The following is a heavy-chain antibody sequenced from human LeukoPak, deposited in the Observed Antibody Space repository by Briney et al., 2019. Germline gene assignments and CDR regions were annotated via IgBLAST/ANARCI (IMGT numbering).Heavy chain of an antibody. CDR1: GGSISSTTYY. CDR3: ARDVHIYGNAFGV. D-gene: IGHD1-1*01. J-gene: IGHJ3*01. Sequence: PSETLSLTCTVSGGSISSTTYYWDWIRQPPGKGLEWIGTIYYSGSTYYNPSLKNRITISVDTSTNQFSLKLSSVTASDTAMYYCARDVHIYGNAFGVWGQGTMVTVSS. CDR2: IYYSGST. V-gene: IGHV4-39*07.